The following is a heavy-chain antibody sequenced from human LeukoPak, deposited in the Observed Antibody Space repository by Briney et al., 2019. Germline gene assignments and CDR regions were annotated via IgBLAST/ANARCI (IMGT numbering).Heavy chain of an antibody. CDR1: GFTFSSSS. J-gene: IGHJ6*02. V-gene: IGHV3-21*01. CDR3: AREAYCGGDCELSEQNYYYYGMDV. Sequence: PGGCLRLSSAASGFTFSSSSMDWVRQAPGKGPGWVSSISSSSSYISYAASVKGRFTISRDNAKNSLYLQMNSLRAEDTAVYYCAREAYCGGDCELSEQNYYYYGMDVWGQGTTVTVSS. CDR2: ISSSSSYI. D-gene: IGHD2-21*02.